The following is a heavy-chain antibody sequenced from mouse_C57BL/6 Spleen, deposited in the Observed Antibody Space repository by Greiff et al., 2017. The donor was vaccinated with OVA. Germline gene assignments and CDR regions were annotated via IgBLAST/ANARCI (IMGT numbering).Heavy chain of an antibody. CDR2: IDPSDSYT. CDR3: ARDYSKYRGLFAY. CDR1: GYTFTSYW. V-gene: IGHV1-50*01. Sequence: QVQLKQPGAELVKPGASVKLSCKASGYTFTSYWMQWVKQRPGQGLEWIGEIDPSDSYTNYNQKFKGKATLTVDTSSSTAYMQLSSLTSEDSAVYYCARDYSKYRGLFAYWGQGTLVTVSA. J-gene: IGHJ3*01. D-gene: IGHD2-5*01.